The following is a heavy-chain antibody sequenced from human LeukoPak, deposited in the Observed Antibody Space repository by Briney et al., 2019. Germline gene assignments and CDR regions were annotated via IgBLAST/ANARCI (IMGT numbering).Heavy chain of an antibody. CDR3: VTGFTTMAVDYFDY. V-gene: IGHV1-24*01. CDR2: SDPEDGER. CDR1: GKTLSDLS. D-gene: IGHD5-18*01. Sequence: GASVKVSCKVSGKTLSDLSIHWLRQPPGKGLEWLGGSDPEDGERIYAQMFQGRVTMTEDTSIDTVYMELSSLRSEDTAVYYCVTGFTTMAVDYFDYWGQGTLVTVSP. J-gene: IGHJ4*02.